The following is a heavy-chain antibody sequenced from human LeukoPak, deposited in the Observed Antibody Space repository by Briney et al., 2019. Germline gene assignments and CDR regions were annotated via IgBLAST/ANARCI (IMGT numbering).Heavy chain of an antibody. CDR1: GFTFSSYW. V-gene: IGHV3-7*02. Sequence: GGSLRLSCAASGFTFSSYWMSWVRQAPGKGLEWVANIKQDGSEKYYVDSVKGRFTISRDNAKNSLYLQMNSLRAEDTAVYYCARFEAVWFGELLRDYYYGMDVWGQGTTVTVSS. J-gene: IGHJ6*02. CDR3: ARFEAVWFGELLRDYYYGMDV. D-gene: IGHD3-10*01. CDR2: IKQDGSEK.